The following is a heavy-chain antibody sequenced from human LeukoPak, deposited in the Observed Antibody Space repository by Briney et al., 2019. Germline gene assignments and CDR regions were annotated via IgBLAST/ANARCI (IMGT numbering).Heavy chain of an antibody. CDR3: ATFPGRIVGATSRRGWFDP. V-gene: IGHV1-24*01. CDR2: FDPENGET. Sequence: ASVKVSCKISGYTLTDLSIHWVRQAPGKGLEWMGGFDPENGETIYAQKFQGRVTMTEDTSTDTAYMELSSLRSEDTAVYYCATFPGRIVGATSRRGWFDPWGQGTLVTVSS. CDR1: GYTLTDLS. J-gene: IGHJ5*02. D-gene: IGHD1-26*01.